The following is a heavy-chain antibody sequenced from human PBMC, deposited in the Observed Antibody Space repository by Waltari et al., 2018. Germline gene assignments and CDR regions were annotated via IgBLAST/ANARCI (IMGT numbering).Heavy chain of an antibody. Sequence: QVQLQESGSGLVKPSETLSLTCTVSGGSISSYYWSWIRQPPGKGLEWIGYHYVIGRTTYNPSPKGRVTIPVDSSKSQFSLKLNSVTAADTAVYYCARAFPGGGRYYGVDYWGQGTLVTVSS. CDR2: HYVIGRT. CDR3: ARAFPGGGRYYGVDY. D-gene: IGHD1-26*01. CDR1: GGSISSYY. V-gene: IGHV4-59*01. J-gene: IGHJ4*02.